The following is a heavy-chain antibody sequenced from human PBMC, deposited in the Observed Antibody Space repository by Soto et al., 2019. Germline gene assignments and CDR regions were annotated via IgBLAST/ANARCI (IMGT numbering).Heavy chain of an antibody. V-gene: IGHV4-39*01. CDR1: GGSITSDGFY. Sequence: QLQLQESGPGLVRPSETLSLTCSVSGGSITSDGFYWGWIRQSPGKGLEWIGSIYFTGSTYYYPCLASRAPVSVDPSRNQFSRSLNSVTAADAAVYYCVRGGRFYQQETYYFDYWGQGTLVAVSS. D-gene: IGHD3-16*01. CDR2: IYFTGST. CDR3: VRGGRFYQQETYYFDY. J-gene: IGHJ4*02.